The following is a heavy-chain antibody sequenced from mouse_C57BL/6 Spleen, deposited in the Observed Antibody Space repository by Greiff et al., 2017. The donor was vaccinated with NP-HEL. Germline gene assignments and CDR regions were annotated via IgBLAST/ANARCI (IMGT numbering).Heavy chain of an antibody. CDR2: IWSGGST. D-gene: IGHD2-4*01. V-gene: IGHV2-2*01. Sequence: VQLQQSGPGLVQPSQSLSITCTVSGFSLTSYGVHWVRQSPGKGLEWLGVIWSGGSTDYNAAFISRLSISKDNSKSQVFFKMNSLQADDTAIYYCARTPRYDYDVLYAMDYWGQGTSVTVSS. J-gene: IGHJ4*01. CDR3: ARTPRYDYDVLYAMDY. CDR1: GFSLTSYG.